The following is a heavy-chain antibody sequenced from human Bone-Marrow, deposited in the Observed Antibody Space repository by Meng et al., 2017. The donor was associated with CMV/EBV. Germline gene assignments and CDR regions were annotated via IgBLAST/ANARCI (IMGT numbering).Heavy chain of an antibody. CDR2: ISAYNGNT. V-gene: IGHV1-18*01. CDR1: GYTFTSYG. CDR3: ARALYSGSFTPGGADY. Sequence: ASVKVSCKASGYTFTSYGISWVRQAPGQGLEWMGWISAYNGNTNYAQKFQGRVTMTTDTSTSTAYMELRSLRSYDTAVYYCARALYSGSFTPGGADYWGQGKLVTVHS. J-gene: IGHJ4*02. D-gene: IGHD1-26*01.